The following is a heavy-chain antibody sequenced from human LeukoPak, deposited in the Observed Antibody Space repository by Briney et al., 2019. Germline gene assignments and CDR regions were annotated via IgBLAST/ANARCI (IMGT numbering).Heavy chain of an antibody. Sequence: KPSETLSLTCIVSGVSITSSIYHWGWIRQPPGKGLEWIGNAYYTGSTSYNPSLKSRVTICVDTSKNHFSLKLSSVTAADTAVYYCARPHYCSGSSCSHFDYWGQGTLVTVSS. D-gene: IGHD2-15*01. CDR3: ARPHYCSGSSCSHFDY. J-gene: IGHJ4*02. V-gene: IGHV4-39*02. CDR1: GVSITSSIYH. CDR2: AYYTGST.